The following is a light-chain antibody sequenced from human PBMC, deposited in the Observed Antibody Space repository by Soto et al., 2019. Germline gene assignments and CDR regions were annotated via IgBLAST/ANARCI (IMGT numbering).Light chain of an antibody. Sequence: VVMTQSPATLSVSPGETATLSCRASQTISSNLAWYQQQPGQAPRLLIFGASTRATGVPARFSGSGSGTEFTHTISSLQSEDSAVYYCQQYNNWLTFGGGTKVEIK. CDR3: QQYNNWLT. J-gene: IGKJ4*01. CDR2: GAS. CDR1: QTISSN. V-gene: IGKV3-15*01.